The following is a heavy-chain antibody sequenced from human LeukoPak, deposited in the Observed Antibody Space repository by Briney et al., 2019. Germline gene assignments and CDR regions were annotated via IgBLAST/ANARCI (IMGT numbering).Heavy chain of an antibody. CDR2: ISGSGGST. V-gene: IGHV3-23*01. CDR1: GFTFSSYA. J-gene: IGHJ4*02. CDR3: AKDLGMIVVGLPDY. D-gene: IGHD3-22*01. Sequence: GGSLRLSCAASGFTFSSYAMSWVRQAPGKGLEWVSTISGSGGSTYYADSVKGRFTISRDNSKNTLYLQMNSLRAEDTAVYYCAKDLGMIVVGLPDYWGQGTLVTVSS.